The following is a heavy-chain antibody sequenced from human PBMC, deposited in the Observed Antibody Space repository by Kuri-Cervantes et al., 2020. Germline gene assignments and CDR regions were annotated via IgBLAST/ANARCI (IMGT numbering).Heavy chain of an antibody. CDR2: ISSSGSTI. Sequence: GGSLRLSCAASGFTFSDYYMSWIRQAPGKGLEWVSYISSSGSTIYYADSVKGRFTISRDNAKDSLYLQMNSLRAEDTAVYYCARDALCNRHCYNDYWGQGALVTVSS. J-gene: IGHJ4*02. D-gene: IGHD2-15*01. CDR1: GFTFSDYY. V-gene: IGHV3-11*04. CDR3: ARDALCNRHCYNDY.